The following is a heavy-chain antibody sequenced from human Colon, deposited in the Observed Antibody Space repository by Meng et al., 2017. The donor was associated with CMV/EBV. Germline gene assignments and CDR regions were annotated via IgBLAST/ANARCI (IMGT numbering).Heavy chain of an antibody. CDR3: AKRAWFGELLYLDN. CDR2: INPNNGGT. Sequence: ASVKVSCKASGYTFTDYYMHWVRQAPGQGLEWMGWINPNNGGTNYAQKSQDRVTMTRDTSASTVYMDLSRLGSDDTAVYYCAKRAWFGELLYLDNWGQGTLVTVSS. J-gene: IGHJ4*02. D-gene: IGHD3-10*01. CDR1: GYTFTDYY. V-gene: IGHV1-2*02.